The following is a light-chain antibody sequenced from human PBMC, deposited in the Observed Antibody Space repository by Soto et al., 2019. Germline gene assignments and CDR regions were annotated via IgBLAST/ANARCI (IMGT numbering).Light chain of an antibody. CDR3: QQYDSYPLT. CDR1: QSISIW. V-gene: IGKV1-5*03. CDR2: KAS. Sequence: DIQMTQSPSTLSASVGDRVTITCRASQSISIWLAWYQQKPGRAPKFLIYKASDLENGVPSRFSGSGSGTEFALTISSLQPDDFATYYCQQYDSYPLTFGGGTKVDIK. J-gene: IGKJ4*01.